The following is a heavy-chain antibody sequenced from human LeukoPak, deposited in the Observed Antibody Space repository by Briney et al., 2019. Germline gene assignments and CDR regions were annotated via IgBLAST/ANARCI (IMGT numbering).Heavy chain of an antibody. CDR2: INHSGST. CDR1: GGSFSGYY. J-gene: IGHJ5*02. D-gene: IGHD5-12*01. V-gene: IGHV4-34*01. Sequence: PSETLSLTCAVYGGSFSGYYWSWIRQPPGKGLEWIGEINHSGSTNYNPSLKSRVTISVDTSKNQFSLKLSSVTAADTAVYYCARANLWWLRSPYNWFDPWGQGTLVTVSS. CDR3: ARANLWWLRSPYNWFDP.